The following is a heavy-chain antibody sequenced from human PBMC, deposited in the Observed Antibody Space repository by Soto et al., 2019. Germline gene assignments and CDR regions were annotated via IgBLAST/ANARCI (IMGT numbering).Heavy chain of an antibody. V-gene: IGHV4-34*01. CDR1: GGSFSGYY. CDR2: INHSGST. D-gene: IGHD2-15*01. J-gene: IGHJ6*03. Sequence: PSETLSLTCAVYGGSFSGYYWSWIRQPPGKGLEWIGEINHSGSTNYNPSLKSRVTISLDTSKNHFSLKLSSVTAADTAVYYCAATYCSGGSCQRPYYMDVWGKGTTVTVSS. CDR3: AATYCSGGSCQRPYYMDV.